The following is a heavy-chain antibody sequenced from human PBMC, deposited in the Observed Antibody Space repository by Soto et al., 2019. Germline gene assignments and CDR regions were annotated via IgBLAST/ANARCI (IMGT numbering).Heavy chain of an antibody. CDR1: GFTFSNYG. CDR3: ATELNDMQAFDI. V-gene: IGHV3-33*01. Sequence: QVQLVESGGGVVQPGGSLRLSCVASGFTFSNYGMHWVRQAPGKGLEWVAMTWYDGSNKYYADSVKDRFTISRDNSKNTLYLQMNSLRDAGSAVYYCATELNDMQAFDIWGQGTMVTVSS. CDR2: TWYDGSNK. J-gene: IGHJ3*02. D-gene: IGHD1-1*01.